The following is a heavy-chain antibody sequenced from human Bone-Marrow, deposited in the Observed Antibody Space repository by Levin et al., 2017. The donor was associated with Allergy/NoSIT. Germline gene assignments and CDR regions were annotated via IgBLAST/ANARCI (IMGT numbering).Heavy chain of an antibody. CDR2: IIPIFGTA. CDR1: GGTFSSYA. CDR3: ARWCSIAARPLSQNYYYDGMDV. V-gene: IGHV1-69*13. J-gene: IGHJ6*02. Sequence: ASVKVSCKASGGTFSSYAISWVRQAPGQGLEWMGGIIPIFGTANYAQKFQGRVTITADESTSTAYMELSSLRSEDTAVYYCARWCSIAARPLSQNYYYDGMDVWGQGTTVTVSS. D-gene: IGHD6-6*01.